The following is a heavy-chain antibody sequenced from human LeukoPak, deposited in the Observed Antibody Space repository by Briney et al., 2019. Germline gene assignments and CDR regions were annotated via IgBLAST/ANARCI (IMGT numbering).Heavy chain of an antibody. J-gene: IGHJ3*02. CDR3: VKERGPFDAFDI. Sequence: PGRPLRLSCAATGFTFSTYGMHWVRQAPGKGLEWVAVIWSDGNNKFYADSVKGRFTFSRDNSRNTLSLQMNSLRAEDTAVYYCVKERGPFDAFDIWGQGTMVTVSS. CDR1: GFTFSTYG. V-gene: IGHV3-33*06. CDR2: IWSDGNNK.